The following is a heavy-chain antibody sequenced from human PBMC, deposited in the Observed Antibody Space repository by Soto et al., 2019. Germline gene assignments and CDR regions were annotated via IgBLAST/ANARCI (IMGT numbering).Heavy chain of an antibody. V-gene: IGHV1-3*01. CDR2: INAGNGNT. CDR1: GYTFTSYA. J-gene: IGHJ4*02. CDR3: ARDVAAADY. Sequence: GASVNVSCKASGYTFTSYAMHWVRQAPGQRLEWMGWINAGNGNTKYSQKFQGRVTITTDTSATTAYMELSSLRPEDTAVYYCARDVAAADYWGQGTLVTVSS. D-gene: IGHD6-13*01.